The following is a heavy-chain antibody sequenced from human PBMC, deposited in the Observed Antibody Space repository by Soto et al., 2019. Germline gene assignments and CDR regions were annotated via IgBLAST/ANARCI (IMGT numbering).Heavy chain of an antibody. CDR1: GFTFSSYG. V-gene: IGHV3-30*18. CDR2: ISYDGSNK. J-gene: IGHJ4*02. Sequence: GGSLRLSCAASGFTFSSYGMHWVRQAPGKGLEWVAVISYDGSNKYYAGSVKGRFTISRDNSKNTLYLQMNSLRAEDTAVYYCAKGYSYGLGGFDYWGQGTLVTVSS. D-gene: IGHD5-18*01. CDR3: AKGYSYGLGGFDY.